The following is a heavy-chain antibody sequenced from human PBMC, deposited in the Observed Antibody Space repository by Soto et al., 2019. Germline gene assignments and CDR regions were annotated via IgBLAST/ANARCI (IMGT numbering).Heavy chain of an antibody. CDR1: GGSITSSGSA. CDR2: IDYSGNI. CDR3: ARHIHNQGFEYYFDS. J-gene: IGHJ4*02. D-gene: IGHD1-1*01. V-gene: IGHV4-39*01. Sequence: SETLSLTCNASGGSITSSGSAWGWIRPSPGKGLEWIGTIDYSGNIYYIPSLKSRITISVDTSKNQISPKLSSVTAADTAVYYCARHIHNQGFEYYFDSWGQGTLVTVSS.